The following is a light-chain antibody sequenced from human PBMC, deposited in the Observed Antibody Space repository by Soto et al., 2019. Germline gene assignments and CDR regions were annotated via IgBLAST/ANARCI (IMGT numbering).Light chain of an antibody. CDR2: DAS. Sequence: DIQMTQSPSTLSSSLGDRVTITCRASQSISSWLAWYQQKPGQAPRLLIYDASSLDSGVPARFSGSGSGTEFTLTISSLQPDDFATYYCQQHNSYSRTFGQGTKVEIK. V-gene: IGKV1-5*01. CDR1: QSISSW. CDR3: QQHNSYSRT. J-gene: IGKJ1*01.